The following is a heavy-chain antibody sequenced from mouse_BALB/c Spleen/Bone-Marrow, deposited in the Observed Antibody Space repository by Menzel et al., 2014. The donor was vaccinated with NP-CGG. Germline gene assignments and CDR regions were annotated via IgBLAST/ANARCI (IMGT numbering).Heavy chain of an antibody. Sequence: VHVKQSGPELVKPGASVKISCKTSGYTFTEYTMHWVKQSHGKSLEWIGGINPNNGGTTYNQKFKGKATLTVDNSSSTAYMELRSLTSEDSAAYYRARFRYDWYFDVWGAGTTVTVSS. V-gene: IGHV1-18*01. J-gene: IGHJ1*01. CDR2: INPNNGGT. CDR1: GYTFTEYT. CDR3: ARFRYDWYFDV. D-gene: IGHD2-14*01.